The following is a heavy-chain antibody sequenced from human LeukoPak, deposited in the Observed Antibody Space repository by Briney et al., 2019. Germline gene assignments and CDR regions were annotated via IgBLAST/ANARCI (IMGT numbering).Heavy chain of an antibody. Sequence: ASVKVSCKASGYTFTGYYMHWVRQAPGQGLEWMGRINPNSGGTNYAQKFQGRVTMTRDTSISTAYMELSRLRSDDTAVYYCARTGPDYYDYYMDVWGKGTTVTVPS. CDR1: GYTFTGYY. V-gene: IGHV1-2*06. CDR3: ARTGPDYYDYYMDV. CDR2: INPNSGGT. D-gene: IGHD3-9*01. J-gene: IGHJ6*03.